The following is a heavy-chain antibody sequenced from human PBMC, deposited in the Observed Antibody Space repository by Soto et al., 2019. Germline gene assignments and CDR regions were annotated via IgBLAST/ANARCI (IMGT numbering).Heavy chain of an antibody. CDR1: GFTFSGHA. J-gene: IGHJ5*02. CDR3: ARAVTTSWKWFDP. CDR2: ISSDGRNK. V-gene: IGHV3-30*04. Sequence: QVQLVESGGGVVQPGRSLRLSCTGSGFTFSGHAMHWVRQAPGKGLEWVAVISSDGRNKYHADSAKGRFTISRDNSKNTVYLQMNSLTPEDTAFYYCARAVTTSWKWFDPWGQGTLVTVSS. D-gene: IGHD2-2*01.